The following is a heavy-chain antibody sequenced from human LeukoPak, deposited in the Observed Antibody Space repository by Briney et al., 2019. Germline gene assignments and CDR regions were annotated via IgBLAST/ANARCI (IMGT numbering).Heavy chain of an antibody. CDR2: IYYSGST. CDR3: ARCGQLGGFVDY. CDR1: GGSISSGGYY. Sequence: SETLSLTCTVSGGSISSGGYYWSWIRQHPGKGLEWIGYIYYSGSTYYNPSLKSRVTISVDTSKNQFSLKLSSVTAADTAVYYCARCGQLGGFVDYWGQGTPVTVSS. J-gene: IGHJ4*02. V-gene: IGHV4-31*03. D-gene: IGHD6-6*01.